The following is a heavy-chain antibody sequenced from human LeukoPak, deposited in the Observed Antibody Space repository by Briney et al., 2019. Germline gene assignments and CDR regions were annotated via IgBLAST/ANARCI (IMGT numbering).Heavy chain of an antibody. CDR3: ARHVGVVVATGFDP. V-gene: IGHV5-10-1*01. J-gene: IGHJ5*02. Sequence: GESLQISCKGSGYTFTTYSIRWVRQMPGRGLEWMGTIDTNDSYTNYSASFQGHVTISADKSISTAYLQWSSLRASDTAMFYCARHVGVVVATGFDPWGQGTLVTVSS. D-gene: IGHD2-15*01. CDR1: GYTFTTYS. CDR2: IDTNDSYT.